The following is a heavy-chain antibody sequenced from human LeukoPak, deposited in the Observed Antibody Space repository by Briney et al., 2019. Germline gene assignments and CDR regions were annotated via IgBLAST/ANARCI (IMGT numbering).Heavy chain of an antibody. Sequence: SETLSLTCAVYGESFSGYYWSWIRQPPGKGLEWIGEINHSGSTNYNPSLKSRVTISVDTSKNQFSLKLSSVTAADTAVYYCARDFGYYYGSGSYYQAFDYWGQGTLVTVSS. J-gene: IGHJ4*02. CDR1: GESFSGYY. CDR3: ARDFGYYYGSGSYYQAFDY. CDR2: INHSGST. V-gene: IGHV4-34*01. D-gene: IGHD3-10*01.